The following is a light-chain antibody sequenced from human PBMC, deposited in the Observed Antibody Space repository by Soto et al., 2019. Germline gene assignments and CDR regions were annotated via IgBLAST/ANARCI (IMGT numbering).Light chain of an antibody. CDR1: QSVSSY. CDR2: DAS. Sequence: EIVLTQSPATLSLSPGERATLSCRASQSVSSYLAWYQQKPGQAPRLLIYDASNRATGIPARFSGSGSGTDFTLTISSLEPEDAGIYYCQNYKSLSRRFGRAFGQGTKVEIK. CDR3: QNYKSLSRRFGRA. J-gene: IGKJ1*01. V-gene: IGKV3-11*01.